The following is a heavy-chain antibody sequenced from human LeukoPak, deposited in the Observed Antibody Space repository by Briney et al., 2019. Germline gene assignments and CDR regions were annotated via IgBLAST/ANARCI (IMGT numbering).Heavy chain of an antibody. CDR2: IYYSGST. CDR3: AWRVWFGED. Sequence: SETLSLTCTVSGGSISSSSYYWGWIRQPPGKGLEWIGSIYYSGSTYYNPSLKSRVTISVDTSKNQFSLKLSSVTAADTAVYYCAWRVWFGEDWGQGTLVTVSS. CDR1: GGSISSSSYY. J-gene: IGHJ4*02. D-gene: IGHD3-10*01. V-gene: IGHV4-39*01.